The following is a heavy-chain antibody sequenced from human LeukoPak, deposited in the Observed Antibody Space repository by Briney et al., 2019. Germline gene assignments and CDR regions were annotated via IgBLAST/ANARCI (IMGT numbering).Heavy chain of an antibody. CDR2: IYYSGST. D-gene: IGHD3-9*01. CDR3: ARVSSGYYNGFYFDY. J-gene: IGHJ4*02. CDR1: GGSISSYY. V-gene: IGHV4-59*01. Sequence: PSETLSLTCTVSGGSISSYYWSWIRQPPGKGLEWIGYIYYSGSTNYNPSLKSRVTISVDTSKNQFSLKLSSVTAADTAVYYCARVSSGYYNGFYFDYWGQETLVTVSS.